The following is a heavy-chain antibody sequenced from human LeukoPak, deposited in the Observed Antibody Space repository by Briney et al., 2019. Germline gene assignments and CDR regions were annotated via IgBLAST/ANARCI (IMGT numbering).Heavy chain of an antibody. Sequence: PGGSLRLSRVASGFSFGNYAMSWVRQAPGKGLQWVSQISGTGGATWYAGFARDRFTISRDNPKKTLYLQMSGLRVEDTAMYYCVKDPRDTYGTNWFVSWGQGTLLIVSS. V-gene: IGHV3-23*01. CDR3: VKDPRDTYGTNWFVS. J-gene: IGHJ5*01. D-gene: IGHD2-21*01. CDR2: ISGTGGAT. CDR1: GFSFGNYA.